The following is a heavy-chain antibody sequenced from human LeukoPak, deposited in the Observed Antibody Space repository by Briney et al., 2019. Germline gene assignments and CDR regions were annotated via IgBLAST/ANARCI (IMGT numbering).Heavy chain of an antibody. V-gene: IGHV3-7*03. D-gene: IGHD6-19*01. Sequence: GGSLRLSCAASGFTFSSSWMSRLRQAPGKGLEWVTNIGQGGGGKYYVDSVKGRFTISRDNAKNSLYLQMNSLRAEDMALYYCAKGAVAAVYNEGFDPWGQGTLVTVSS. CDR3: AKGAVAAVYNEGFDP. CDR1: GFTFSSSW. CDR2: IGQGGGGK. J-gene: IGHJ5*02.